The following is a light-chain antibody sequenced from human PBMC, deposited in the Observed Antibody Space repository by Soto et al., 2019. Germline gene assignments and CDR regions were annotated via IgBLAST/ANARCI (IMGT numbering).Light chain of an antibody. CDR1: QTIRGL. Sequence: EIVLTQSPATLSLSPGERATLSCRTSQTIRGLLNWYQQRPGQAPRLLIYDTSNRATDIPARFSGSGSGTDFILTISSLDPKDFGVYFCQQRHNWPITFGQGTRLDIK. V-gene: IGKV3-11*01. CDR2: DTS. J-gene: IGKJ5*01. CDR3: QQRHNWPIT.